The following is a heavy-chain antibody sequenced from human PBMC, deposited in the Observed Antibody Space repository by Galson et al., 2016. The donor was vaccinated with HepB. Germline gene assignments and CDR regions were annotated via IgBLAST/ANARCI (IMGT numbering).Heavy chain of an antibody. CDR2: TYYRSAWHH. Sequence: CAISGDSVSNDHAGWNWIRQSPSRGLEWLGRTYYRSAWHHEYVHSLGSRLILSADTSRNQFSLHLNSVTPEDTAVYYCARAVMLGRGMDVWGQGTTVTVSS. CDR1: GDSVSNDHAG. CDR3: ARAVMLGRGMDV. V-gene: IGHV6-1*01. J-gene: IGHJ6*02. D-gene: IGHD3-10*01.